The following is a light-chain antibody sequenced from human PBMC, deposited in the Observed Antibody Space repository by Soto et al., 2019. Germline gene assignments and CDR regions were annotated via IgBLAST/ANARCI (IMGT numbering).Light chain of an antibody. CDR3: MQALQTPPT. CDR1: QRLLHSNGYNY. CDR2: LGS. J-gene: IGKJ1*01. Sequence: IVMTHSPLSLPVTPGGPASISCRASQRLLHSNGYNYLDWYLQKPGQSPQLLIYLGSSRASGVPDRFSGGGSGTDFTLKISRVEAEDVGIYYCMQALQTPPTFGQGTKGDIK. V-gene: IGKV2-28*01.